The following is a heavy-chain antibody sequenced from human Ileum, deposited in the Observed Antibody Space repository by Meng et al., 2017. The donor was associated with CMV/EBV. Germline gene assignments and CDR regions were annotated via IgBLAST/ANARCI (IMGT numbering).Heavy chain of an antibody. CDR2: NTHSGRA. Sequence: QGQRQPWGAGLLNASGTLSRTWAVCGGSFTHYYWTWFRQSPGKGLEWIGENTHSGRAYYSSSLTGRATISVDMSKYQFSLKLPSVTAADTAIYYCARGLASGWPDYWGQGTLVTVSS. J-gene: IGHJ4*02. D-gene: IGHD3-10*01. CDR1: GGSFTHYY. V-gene: IGHV4-34*01. CDR3: ARGLASGWPDY.